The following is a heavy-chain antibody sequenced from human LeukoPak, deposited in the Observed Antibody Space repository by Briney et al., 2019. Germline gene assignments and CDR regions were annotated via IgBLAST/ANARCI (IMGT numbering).Heavy chain of an antibody. V-gene: IGHV1-2*02. J-gene: IGHJ4*02. Sequence: ASVKVSCKASGYTFTGYYMHWVRQAPGQGLEWMGWINPNSGGTNYAQKFQGRVTMTRDTSISAAYMELSRLRSDDTAVYYCASLRGYCSSTSCYPFDYWGQGTLVTVSS. CDR1: GYTFTGYY. D-gene: IGHD2-2*01. CDR2: INPNSGGT. CDR3: ASLRGYCSSTSCYPFDY.